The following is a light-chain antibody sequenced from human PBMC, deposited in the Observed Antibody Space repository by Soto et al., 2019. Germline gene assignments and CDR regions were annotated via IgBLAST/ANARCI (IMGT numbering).Light chain of an antibody. J-gene: IGKJ4*01. V-gene: IGKV1-39*01. CDR2: AAS. CDR1: RSISSF. CDR3: QQSDSAPLT. Sequence: DIQMTQSPSSLSASVGDRVTITCRASRSISSFLNWYQQKPGKAPQLLIYAASSLQGGVPSRFSGSGSGTDFTLTISRLQPEDSATYYCQQSDSAPLTFGGGTRVEVK.